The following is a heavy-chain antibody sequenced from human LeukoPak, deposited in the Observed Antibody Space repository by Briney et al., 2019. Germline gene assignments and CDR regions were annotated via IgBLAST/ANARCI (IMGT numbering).Heavy chain of an antibody. CDR2: INPNTGGT. D-gene: IGHD3-22*01. CDR3: ARAPMIVVVFPPRLDF. V-gene: IGHV1-2*02. J-gene: IGHJ4*02. Sequence: GASVTVSCKTSGYTFTVYYMHWVRQAPGQGLEWMGWINPNTGGTNYAQKFQGRVTMTSDTSISTAYMELSSLKSDDTAMYYCARAPMIVVVFPPRLDFWGQGTLVTVSS. CDR1: GYTFTVYY.